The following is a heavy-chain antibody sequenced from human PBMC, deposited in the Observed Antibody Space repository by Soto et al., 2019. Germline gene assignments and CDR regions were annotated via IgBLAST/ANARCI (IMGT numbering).Heavy chain of an antibody. V-gene: IGHV1-69*01. J-gene: IGHJ5*02. CDR2: IIHIFGTA. CDR1: GGTFSSYA. CDR3: ARGLPQKASWFDP. Sequence: QLQLVQSGAEVKKPGSSVKVSCKASGGTFSSYAISWVRQAPGHGLEWMGGIIHIFGTANYAQKLQGRVTITAYEATSTAYMVMSSLRSEDTAVYYCARGLPQKASWFDPWGQGTLVTVSS.